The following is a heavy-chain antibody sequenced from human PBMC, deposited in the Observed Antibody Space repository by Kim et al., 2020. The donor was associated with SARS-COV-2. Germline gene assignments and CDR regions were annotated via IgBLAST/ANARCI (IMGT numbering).Heavy chain of an antibody. CDR3: AKVGKRITTRYYFDY. CDR1: GFTFSSYA. J-gene: IGHJ4*02. V-gene: IGHV3-23*01. Sequence: GGSLRLSCAASGFTFSSYAMSWVRQAPGKGLEWVSAISGSGGSTYYADSVKGRFTISRDNSKNTLYLQMNSLRAEDTAVYYCAKVGKRITTRYYFDYWGQGTLVTVSS. D-gene: IGHD1-26*01. CDR2: ISGSGGST.